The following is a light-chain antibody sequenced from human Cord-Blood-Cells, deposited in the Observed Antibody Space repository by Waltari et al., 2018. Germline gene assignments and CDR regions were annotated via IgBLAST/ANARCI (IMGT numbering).Light chain of an antibody. Sequence: QPVLTQPPSSSASPGESARLTCTLPSDINVGSYNIYWYQQKPGSTPRYLLYYYSDSDKGQGSGVPSRFSGSKDASANSGILLISGLQSEDEADYYCMIWPSNAWVFGGGTKLTVL. CDR2: YYSDSDK. CDR3: MIWPSNAWV. CDR1: SDINVGSYN. V-gene: IGLV5-37*01. J-gene: IGLJ3*02.